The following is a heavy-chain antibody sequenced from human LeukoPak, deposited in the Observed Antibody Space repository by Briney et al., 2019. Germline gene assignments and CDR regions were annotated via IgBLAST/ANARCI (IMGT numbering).Heavy chain of an antibody. CDR1: GGSISSYY. Sequence: SETLSPTCTVSGGSISSYYWSWIRQPPGKGLEWIGYIYYSGSTNYNPSLKSRVTISVDTSKNQFSLKLSSVTAADTAVYYCARVVKLWFGEFRGYFDYWGQGTLVTVSS. D-gene: IGHD3-10*01. V-gene: IGHV4-59*01. J-gene: IGHJ4*02. CDR2: IYYSGST. CDR3: ARVVKLWFGEFRGYFDY.